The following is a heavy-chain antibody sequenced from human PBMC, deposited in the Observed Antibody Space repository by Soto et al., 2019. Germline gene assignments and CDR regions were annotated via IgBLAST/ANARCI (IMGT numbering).Heavy chain of an antibody. V-gene: IGHV1-18*01. CDR2: ISAYNGNT. Sequence: QVQLVQSGAEVKKPGASVKVSCKASGYTFTSYGISWVRQAPGQGLEWMGWISAYNGNTNYAQKLQGRVTMTTDTSKSTAYMERRSLISDDTAVYYCARLGLGMIVVAPIPYYFDYWGQGTLVTVSS. CDR3: ARLGLGMIVVAPIPYYFDY. D-gene: IGHD3-22*01. CDR1: GYTFTSYG. J-gene: IGHJ4*02.